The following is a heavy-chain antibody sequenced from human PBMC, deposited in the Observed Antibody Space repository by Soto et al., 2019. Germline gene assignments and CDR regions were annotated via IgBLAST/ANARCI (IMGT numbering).Heavy chain of an antibody. CDR2: LGPDGRNT. Sequence: EVQLLGSGGGLVQPGESLRLSCVASEFSFSRYAMTWVRQAAGKGLQWVAGLGPDGRNTFYGESVRGRFTISRDNSRNTLYLQMNSLRPEDTAVYYCASVDYGDEVYDYWGQGTLVTVSS. CDR1: EFSFSRYA. J-gene: IGHJ4*02. CDR3: ASVDYGDEVYDY. V-gene: IGHV3-23*01. D-gene: IGHD4-17*01.